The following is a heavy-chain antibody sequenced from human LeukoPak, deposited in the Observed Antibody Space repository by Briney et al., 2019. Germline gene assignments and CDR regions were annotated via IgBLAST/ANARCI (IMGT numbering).Heavy chain of an antibody. CDR2: IYHRGNT. CDR3: ARIRMITFGGVIVRTYYFDY. Sequence: SETLSLTCAVSNYSTSSGYYWGWIRQPPGKGLEWIGSIYHRGNTYYNPSLKSRVTISVDTSKNQFSLKLSSVTAADTAVYYCARIRMITFGGVIVRTYYFDYWGQGTLVIVSS. D-gene: IGHD3-16*02. J-gene: IGHJ4*02. V-gene: IGHV4-38-2*01. CDR1: NYSTSSGYY.